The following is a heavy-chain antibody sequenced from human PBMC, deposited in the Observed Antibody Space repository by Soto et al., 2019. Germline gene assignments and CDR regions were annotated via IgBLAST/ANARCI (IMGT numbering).Heavy chain of an antibody. CDR2: IIPIFGTA. D-gene: IGHD6-13*01. V-gene: IGHV1-69*13. CDR1: GGTFSSYA. J-gene: IGHJ4*02. Sequence: SVKVSCKASGGTFSSYAINWVRQAPGQGLEWMGGIIPIFGTANYAQRFQGRVTITADESTSTAYMELSSLRSEDTAVYYCAREIIPGITTAGPFDSWGQGTLVTV. CDR3: AREIIPGITTAGPFDS.